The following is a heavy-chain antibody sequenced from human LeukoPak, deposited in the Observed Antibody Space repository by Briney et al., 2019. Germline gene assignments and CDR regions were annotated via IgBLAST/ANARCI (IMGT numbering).Heavy chain of an antibody. CDR1: GYTFTSHA. J-gene: IGHJ5*02. Sequence: ASVKLSCKASGYTFTSHALHWVRQAPGESLEWMAWINGATGNTEYSQKFQGRVTITRDTSASIAYMELSSLRSEDTAVYYCASQYCSGGDCYSWFDPWGQGTLVTVSS. V-gene: IGHV1-3*01. CDR2: INGATGNT. CDR3: ASQYCSGGDCYSWFDP. D-gene: IGHD2-15*01.